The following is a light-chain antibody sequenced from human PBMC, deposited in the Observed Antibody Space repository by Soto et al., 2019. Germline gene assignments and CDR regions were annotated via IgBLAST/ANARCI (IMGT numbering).Light chain of an antibody. CDR1: QSISSY. V-gene: IGKV1-39*01. J-gene: IGKJ1*01. Sequence: DIQMTQSPSSLSASVGDRVTITCRASQSISSYLNWYQQKPGKAPKLLIYAASSLQSGVPSRFSGRGSGTDFTLTISSLQPEDFATYYCQRSYSTPPTFGQGTKVEIK. CDR2: AAS. CDR3: QRSYSTPPT.